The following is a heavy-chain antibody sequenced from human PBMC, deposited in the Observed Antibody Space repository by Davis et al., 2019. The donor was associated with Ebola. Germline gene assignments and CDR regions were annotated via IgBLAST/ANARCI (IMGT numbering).Heavy chain of an antibody. D-gene: IGHD3-10*01. J-gene: IGHJ5*02. Sequence: AASVKVSCKASGYTFTRYGIRWVRQAPGQGLEWKGWISAYNGSTNYAQNLQGRVTMTTDTSTSTAYMEVRSLRYDDTAVYYCASAVTMVLPSGWFDPWGQGTLVTISS. CDR1: GYTFTRYG. V-gene: IGHV1-18*01. CDR3: ASAVTMVLPSGWFDP. CDR2: ISAYNGST.